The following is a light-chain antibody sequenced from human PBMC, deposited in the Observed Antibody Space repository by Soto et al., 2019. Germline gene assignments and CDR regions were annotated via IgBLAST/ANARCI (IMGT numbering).Light chain of an antibody. J-gene: IGLJ3*02. CDR2: EDS. CDR1: SGSIASNY. Sequence: NFMLTQPHSVSESPGKTVTISCTRSSGSIASNYVQWYQQRPGCAPTTVTYEDSQRPSGVPDRFSGSKSATSASLAITGLQAEDEADYYCQSYDSSLSVWVFGGGTKVTVL. V-gene: IGLV6-57*04. CDR3: QSYDSSLSVWV.